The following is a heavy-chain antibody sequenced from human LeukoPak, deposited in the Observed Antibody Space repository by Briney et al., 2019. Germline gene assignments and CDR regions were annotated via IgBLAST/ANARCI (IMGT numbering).Heavy chain of an antibody. Sequence: PGGSLRLSCAASGFTFSSYAMHWVRQAPGKGLEWVAVISYDGSNKYYADSVKGRFTISRDNSKNTLYLQMNSLRAEDTAVYYCARDREAHDAFDIWGQGTMVTVSS. D-gene: IGHD1-26*01. J-gene: IGHJ3*02. V-gene: IGHV3-30-3*01. CDR2: ISYDGSNK. CDR1: GFTFSSYA. CDR3: ARDREAHDAFDI.